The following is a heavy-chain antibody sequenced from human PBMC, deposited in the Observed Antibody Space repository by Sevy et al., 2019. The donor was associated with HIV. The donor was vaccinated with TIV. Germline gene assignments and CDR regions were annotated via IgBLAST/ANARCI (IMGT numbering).Heavy chain of an antibody. V-gene: IGHV1-2*02. J-gene: IGHJ4*02. Sequence: ASVKVSCKASGYTFTGYYMHWVRQAPGQGLEWMGWINPNSGGTNYAQKFQGRVTMTRDTSISTAYMELSRLSSDDTAVYYCARDSHDYGDYGLDYWGQGTLVTVSS. CDR3: ARDSHDYGDYGLDY. D-gene: IGHD4-17*01. CDR1: GYTFTGYY. CDR2: INPNSGGT.